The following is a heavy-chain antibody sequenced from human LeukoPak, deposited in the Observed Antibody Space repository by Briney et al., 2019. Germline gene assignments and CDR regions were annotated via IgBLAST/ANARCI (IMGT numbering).Heavy chain of an antibody. CDR1: GFTFSSYS. CDR2: ISSSSSTI. J-gene: IGHJ4*02. CDR3: AGFERGYAYDY. V-gene: IGHV3-48*01. D-gene: IGHD3-16*01. Sequence: GGSLRLSCAASGFTFSSYSMNWVRQAPGKGLEWVSYISSSSSTIYYADSVKGRFTISRDNAKNSLYLQMNSLRAEDTAVYYCAGFERGYAYDYWGQGTLVTVSS.